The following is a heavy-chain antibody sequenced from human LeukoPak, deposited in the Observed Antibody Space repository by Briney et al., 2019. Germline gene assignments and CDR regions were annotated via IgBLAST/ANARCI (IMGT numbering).Heavy chain of an antibody. CDR1: DDSISIYY. CDR3: ARGGYYYDSSGAFDI. V-gene: IGHV4-59*01. CDR2: IYYSGST. J-gene: IGHJ3*02. D-gene: IGHD3-22*01. Sequence: SETLSLTCSVSDDSISIYYWSWIRQPPGKGLEWIGYIYYSGSTNYNPSLKSRVTISVDTSKNQFSLKLSSVTAADTAVYYCARGGYYYDSSGAFDIWGQGTMVTVSS.